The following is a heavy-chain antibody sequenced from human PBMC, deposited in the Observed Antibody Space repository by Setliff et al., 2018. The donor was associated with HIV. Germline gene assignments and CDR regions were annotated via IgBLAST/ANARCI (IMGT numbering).Heavy chain of an antibody. Sequence: TGGSLRLSCAASGFTFDDYAMHWVRQAPGKGLEWVALIAWDGGFTKYADSVKDRFTMSSDNSKNSLSLQMNSLRPEDTAVYYCARGGRRGFSFGHMLDYWGPGTLVTVSS. J-gene: IGHJ4*02. CDR2: IAWDGGFT. V-gene: IGHV3-43D*03. CDR1: GFTFDDYA. CDR3: ARGGRRGFSFGHMLDY. D-gene: IGHD5-18*01.